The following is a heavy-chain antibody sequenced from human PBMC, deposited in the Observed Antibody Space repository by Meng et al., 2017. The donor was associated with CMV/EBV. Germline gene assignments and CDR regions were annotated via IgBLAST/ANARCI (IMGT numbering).Heavy chain of an antibody. CDR3: ARESTGDWFDP. CDR1: GFTLSSYS. J-gene: IGHJ5*02. CDR2: ISSSSSYI. Sequence: EGQLVELGGGLGKPGGSLRLSCAASGFTLSSYSMNWVRQAPGKGLEWVSSISSSSSYIYYADSVKGRFTISRDNAKNSLYLQMNSLRAEDTAVYYCARESTGDWFDPWGQGTLVTVSS. V-gene: IGHV3-21*01. D-gene: IGHD7-27*01.